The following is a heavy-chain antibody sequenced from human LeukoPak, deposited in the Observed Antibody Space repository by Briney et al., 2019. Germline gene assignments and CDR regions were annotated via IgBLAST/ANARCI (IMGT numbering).Heavy chain of an antibody. CDR3: AKGVGVTGLDY. Sequence: GGSLRLSCAASGFTFSSYAMSWVRQPPGKGLEWVSAISGHGGSKYYADSAKGRFTISRDNSKNTLYLQMNSLRAADTAVYYCAKGVGVTGLDYWGEGALVSVSS. CDR2: ISGHGGSK. CDR1: GFTFSSYA. J-gene: IGHJ4*02. D-gene: IGHD3-10*01. V-gene: IGHV3-23*01.